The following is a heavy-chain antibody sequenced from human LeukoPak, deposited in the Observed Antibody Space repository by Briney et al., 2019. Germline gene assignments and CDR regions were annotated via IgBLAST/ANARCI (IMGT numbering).Heavy chain of an antibody. CDR2: IYTSGST. CDR1: GGSIGSYY. Sequence: SETLSLTCTVSGGSIGSYYCSWIRQPPGKGLEWIGRIYTSGSTNYNPSLKSRVTMSVDTSKNQFSLKLSSVTAADTAVYYCGRDLGTFLGTYDFWSGHPGSWFDPWGQGTLVTVSS. V-gene: IGHV4-4*07. J-gene: IGHJ5*02. CDR3: GRDLGTFLGTYDFWSGHPGSWFDP. D-gene: IGHD3-3*01.